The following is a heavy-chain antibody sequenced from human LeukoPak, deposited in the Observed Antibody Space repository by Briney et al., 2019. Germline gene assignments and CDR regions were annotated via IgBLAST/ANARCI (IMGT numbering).Heavy chain of an antibody. D-gene: IGHD3-10*01. CDR3: ATVTAYGSGTFSSLQPDRYYYYYMDV. V-gene: IGHV1-18*01. J-gene: IGHJ6*03. CDR2: ISASNGYT. Sequence: ASVKVSCKASHYTFTTYGISWVRQAPGQGLEWVGWISASNGYTNYAQKLQGRVTLTTDTSTRTVYMDLRSLRSDDTAVYYCATVTAYGSGTFSSLQPDRYYYYYMDVWGNGTTVTVSS. CDR1: HYTFTTYG.